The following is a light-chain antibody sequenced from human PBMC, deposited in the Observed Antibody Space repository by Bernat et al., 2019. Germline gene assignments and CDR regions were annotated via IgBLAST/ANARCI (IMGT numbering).Light chain of an antibody. J-gene: IGLJ3*02. V-gene: IGLV3-1*01. CDR2: RDN. CDR3: QAWDSSTGV. CDR1: SVGNRY. Sequence: SYDLTQPPSVSVSPGQTATITCTGDSVGNRYTCWYQQKPGQTPVVVVYRDNKRPSGIPERFSASKSGNTPTLTISGTQAVDEADYYCQAWDSSTGVFGGGTKLTVL.